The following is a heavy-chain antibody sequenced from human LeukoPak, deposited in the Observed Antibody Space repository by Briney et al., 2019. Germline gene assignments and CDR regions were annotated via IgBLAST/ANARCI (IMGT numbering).Heavy chain of an antibody. CDR2: IYYSGST. CDR1: GDSVSDSDYY. D-gene: IGHD3-10*01. J-gene: IGHJ4*02. CDR3: ARLNRITLNRGNIDY. Sequence: SETLSLTCTVSGDSVSDSDYYWGWIRQPPGKGLEWIGSIYYSGSTYYNSSLKSRVTISVDTSKNQFSLKLSSVTAADTAVYYCARLNRITLNRGNIDYWGQGTLVTVSS. V-gene: IGHV4-39*01.